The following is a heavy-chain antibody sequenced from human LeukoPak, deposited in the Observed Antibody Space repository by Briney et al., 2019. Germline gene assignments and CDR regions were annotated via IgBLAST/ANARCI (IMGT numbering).Heavy chain of an antibody. D-gene: IGHD2-2*01. CDR2: ISGSGGST. J-gene: IGHJ4*02. CDR1: GFTFSSYG. Sequence: GGSLRLSCAASGFTFSSYGMSWVRQAPGKGLEWVSAISGSGGSTYYADSVKGRFTISRDNSKNTLYLQMNSLRAEDTAVYYCARVKGSTSCHFDYWGQGTLVTVSS. CDR3: ARVKGSTSCHFDY. V-gene: IGHV3-23*01.